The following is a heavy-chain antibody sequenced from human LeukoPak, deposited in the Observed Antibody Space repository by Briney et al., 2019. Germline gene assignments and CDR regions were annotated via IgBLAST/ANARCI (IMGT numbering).Heavy chain of an antibody. Sequence: GGSLRLSCAASGFTFSSYSMNWVRQAPGKGLEWVATMTSSSTIYYADSVKGRFTISRDNAKNSLFLQMNSLRDEDTAAYSCARAQTMLWEFDAFDIWGRGTKVTVSS. CDR3: ARAQTMLWEFDAFDI. CDR1: GFTFSSYS. D-gene: IGHD3-10*01. J-gene: IGHJ3*02. V-gene: IGHV3-69-1*01. CDR2: MTSSSTI.